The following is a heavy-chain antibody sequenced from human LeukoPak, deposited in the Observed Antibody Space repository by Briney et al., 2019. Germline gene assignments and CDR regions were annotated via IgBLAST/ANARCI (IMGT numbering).Heavy chain of an antibody. CDR2: ISSRSNYI. D-gene: IGHD6-25*01. V-gene: IGHV3-21*01. CDR1: GFTFSSYS. CDR3: ARIVAAAPYGMDV. Sequence: PGESLRLSCVASGFTFSSYSMNCARQAPGKGLEWVSAISSRSNYIYYADSVKGRFTLSRDNAKNSLYVQMNSLRAEDTAVYYCARIVAAAPYGMDVWGEGTTVTVSS. J-gene: IGHJ6*04.